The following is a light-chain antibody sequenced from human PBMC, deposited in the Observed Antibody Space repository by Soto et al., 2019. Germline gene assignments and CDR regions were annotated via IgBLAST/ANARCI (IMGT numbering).Light chain of an antibody. J-gene: IGKJ4*01. Sequence: DIPMPQSQSSLTASVGDRVTITCQAIQGISNYLNWYQQKPGKAPKLLIYDASNLETGVPSRFSGSGSGTDFTFTISSLQPEDIATYYCQQYDNLLSLTFGGGTKVDIK. CDR1: QGISNY. CDR3: QQYDNLLSLT. CDR2: DAS. V-gene: IGKV1-33*01.